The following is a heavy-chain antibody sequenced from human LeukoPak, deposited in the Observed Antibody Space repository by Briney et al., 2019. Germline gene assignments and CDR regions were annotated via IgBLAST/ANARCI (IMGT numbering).Heavy chain of an antibody. CDR1: GGSISSGGYS. Sequence: SETLSLTCAVSGGSISSGGYSWSWIRQPPGKGLEWIGYIYHSGSTYYNPSLKSRVTISVDRSKNQLSLFLTSVTAADTAMYYCARSFSGSYYFEYWGQGTLVTVSS. J-gene: IGHJ4*02. CDR3: ARSFSGSYYFEY. V-gene: IGHV4-30-2*01. CDR2: IYHSGST. D-gene: IGHD1-26*01.